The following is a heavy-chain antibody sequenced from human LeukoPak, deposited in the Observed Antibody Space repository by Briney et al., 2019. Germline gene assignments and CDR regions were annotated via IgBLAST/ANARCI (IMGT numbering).Heavy chain of an antibody. V-gene: IGHV3-20*04. CDR2: INWNGGST. Sequence: GGSLRLSCAASGFTFDDYVMSWVRQAPGKGLEWVSGINWNGGSTGYADSVKGRFTSSRDNAKNSLYLQMNSLRAEDTALYYCARDKIDGAFDYWGQGTLVTVSS. D-gene: IGHD4-17*01. CDR3: ARDKIDGAFDY. J-gene: IGHJ4*02. CDR1: GFTFDDYV.